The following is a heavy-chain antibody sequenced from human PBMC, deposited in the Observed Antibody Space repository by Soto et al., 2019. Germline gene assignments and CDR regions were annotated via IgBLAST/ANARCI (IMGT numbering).Heavy chain of an antibody. D-gene: IGHD2-2*01. CDR1: GYTFTGYA. J-gene: IGHJ4*02. CDR3: ARGYCSSTSCQYYFDF. CDR2: INGGNGDT. Sequence: ASVKVSCKASGYTFTGYAIHWVRQAPGQRHEWMGWINGGNGDTKYSQKFQGRVTITRDTSASTAYMELTSLGSEDTAVYHCARGYCSSTSCQYYFDFWGQGTLVTVSS. V-gene: IGHV1-3*01.